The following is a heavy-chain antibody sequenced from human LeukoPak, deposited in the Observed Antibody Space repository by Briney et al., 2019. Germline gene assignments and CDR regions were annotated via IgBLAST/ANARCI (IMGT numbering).Heavy chain of an antibody. Sequence: PSETLSLTCTVSGGSISNYYWNWVRQTPGKGLEWVSGISASGDTAYKADSVKGRFTISRDNSKNTLYLQMNSLRAGDTAVYYCARAHGDILVLGAASGAFDLWGQGTMVIVSS. J-gene: IGHJ3*01. V-gene: IGHV3-23*01. CDR3: ARAHGDILVLGAASGAFDL. CDR1: GGSISNYY. D-gene: IGHD2-15*01. CDR2: ISASGDTA.